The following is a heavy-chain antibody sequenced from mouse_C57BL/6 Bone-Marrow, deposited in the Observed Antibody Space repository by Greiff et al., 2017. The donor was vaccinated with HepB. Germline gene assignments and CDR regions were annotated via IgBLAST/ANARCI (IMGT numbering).Heavy chain of an antibody. D-gene: IGHD2-1*01. J-gene: IGHJ3*01. Sequence: QVQLKQSGAELAKSGASVKLFCKASGYTFTSYWMHGVKQRPGQGLEWMGYINPSSGYTKYNQKFKDKATLTADKSSSTAYMQLSSLTYEDSAFYYCSTFYYVNYCPCLSSWGQGALVTVSA. CDR3: STFYYVNYCPCLSS. CDR2: INPSSGYT. V-gene: IGHV1-7*01. CDR1: GYTFTSYW.